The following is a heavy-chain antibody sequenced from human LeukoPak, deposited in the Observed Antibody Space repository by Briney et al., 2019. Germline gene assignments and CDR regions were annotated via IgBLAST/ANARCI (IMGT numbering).Heavy chain of an antibody. J-gene: IGHJ6*03. CDR1: GGSISSSSYY. Sequence: PSETLSLTCTVSGGSISSSSYYWGWIRQPPGKGLEWIGSIYYSGSTYYNPSLKSRVTISVDTSKNQFSLKLSSVTAADTAVYYCARMPPPPTAMDYYYYMDVWGKGTTVTVSS. CDR3: ARMPPPPTAMDYYYYMDV. CDR2: IYYSGST. D-gene: IGHD2-2*01. V-gene: IGHV4-39*07.